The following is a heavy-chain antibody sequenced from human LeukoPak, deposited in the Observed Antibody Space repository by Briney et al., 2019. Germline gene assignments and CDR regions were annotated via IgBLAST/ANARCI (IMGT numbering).Heavy chain of an antibody. J-gene: IGHJ6*03. Sequence: GASVTVSCKASGYTFTSYDINWVRQAPGQGLEWMGWMNPNSGNTDYAQKFQGRVTMTRNTSISTAYMELSSLRSEDTAVYYCARGLLVVPAAIRAQTSVYYYYYMDVWGKGTTVTVSS. D-gene: IGHD2-2*02. CDR1: GYTFTSYD. CDR3: ARGLLVVPAAIRAQTSVYYYYYMDV. CDR2: MNPNSGNT. V-gene: IGHV1-8*01.